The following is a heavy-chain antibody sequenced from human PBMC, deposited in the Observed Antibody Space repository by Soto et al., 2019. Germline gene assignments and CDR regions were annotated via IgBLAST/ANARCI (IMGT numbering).Heavy chain of an antibody. CDR3: ARGRNYYDSSGDSWFDP. J-gene: IGHJ5*02. Sequence: PSETLSLTCTVSGGSISSGDYYWSWIRQPPGKGLEWIGYIYHTGTTYYNMSLKSRVTISVDRSKNQFSLKLSSVTAADTAVYYCARGRNYYDSSGDSWFDPWGQGTLVTVSS. D-gene: IGHD3-22*01. V-gene: IGHV4-30-2*01. CDR1: GGSISSGDYY. CDR2: IYHTGTT.